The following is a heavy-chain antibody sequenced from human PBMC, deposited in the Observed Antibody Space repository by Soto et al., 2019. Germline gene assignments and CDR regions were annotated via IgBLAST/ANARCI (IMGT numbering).Heavy chain of an antibody. V-gene: IGHV3-21*01. J-gene: IGHJ6*02. CDR1: GFTFSSYS. D-gene: IGHD3-10*01. Sequence: EVQLVESGGGLVKPGGSLRLSCAASGFTFSSYSMNWVRQAPGKGLEWVSSIGSSSSYIYYADSLKGRFAISRDNAKNSLYLQMNSLRAEDPSVYYCASDMVPLHLYYYNGMDVWGQGTTVTVSS. CDR3: ASDMVPLHLYYYNGMDV. CDR2: IGSSSSYI.